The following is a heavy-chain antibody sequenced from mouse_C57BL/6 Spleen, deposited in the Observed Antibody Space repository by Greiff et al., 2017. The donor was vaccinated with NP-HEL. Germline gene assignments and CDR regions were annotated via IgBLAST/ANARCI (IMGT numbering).Heavy chain of an antibody. CDR2: IYPGDGDT. Sequence: VKLMESGPELVKPGASVKISCKASGYAFSSSWMNWVKQRPGKGLEWIGRIYPGDGDTNYNGKFKGKATLTADKSSSTAYMQLSSLTSEDSAVYFCASCQFRGYFDYWGQGTTLTVSS. J-gene: IGHJ2*01. V-gene: IGHV1-82*01. CDR1: GYAFSSSW. CDR3: ASCQFRGYFDY. D-gene: IGHD3-3*01.